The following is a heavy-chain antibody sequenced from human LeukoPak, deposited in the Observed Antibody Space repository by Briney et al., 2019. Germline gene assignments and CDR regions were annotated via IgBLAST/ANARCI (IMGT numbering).Heavy chain of an antibody. J-gene: IGHJ4*02. D-gene: IGHD1-26*01. CDR3: ARVRSGSLDY. CDR2: TRNKANSYTT. V-gene: IGHV3-72*01. CDR1: GFTFSDHY. Sequence: GGSLRLSCAASGFTFSDHYMDWVRQAPGKGLEWVGRTRNKANSYTTEYAASVKDRFTISRDDAKNSLYLQMNSLKTEDTAVYYCARVRSGSLDYWGQGTLVTVSS.